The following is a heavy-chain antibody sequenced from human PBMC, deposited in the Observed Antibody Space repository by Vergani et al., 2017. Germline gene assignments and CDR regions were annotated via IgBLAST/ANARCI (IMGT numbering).Heavy chain of an antibody. D-gene: IGHD3-9*01. CDR1: GGSITSSSYY. Sequence: QLHLQESGPGLVKPSETLSITCTVSGGSITSSSYYWGWIRQPPGKGLEWIGNIYHSGGAYYNPSLKGRVTISVDTSKNQFSLEVTSVTAADTAIYFCARTESFILRYFHWALWGQGTLVTVSS. J-gene: IGHJ4*02. CDR3: ARTESFILRYFHWAL. CDR2: IYHSGGA. V-gene: IGHV4-39*01.